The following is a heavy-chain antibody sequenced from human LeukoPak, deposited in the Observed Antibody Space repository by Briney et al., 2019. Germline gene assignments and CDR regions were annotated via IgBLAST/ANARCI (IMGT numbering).Heavy chain of an antibody. CDR2: MNPNSGHT. CDR3: ARDSSYYYYIDV. Sequence: GASVKVSCKASGYTFSEYVIVWVRQASGQGLEWMGWMNPNSGHTGLAPKFQGRLTMTRDNSIGTAYMALSSLSPDDTAVYYCARDSSYYYYIDVWGKGTPVTVSS. V-gene: IGHV1-8*01. CDR1: GYTFSEYV. J-gene: IGHJ6*03. D-gene: IGHD3-10*01.